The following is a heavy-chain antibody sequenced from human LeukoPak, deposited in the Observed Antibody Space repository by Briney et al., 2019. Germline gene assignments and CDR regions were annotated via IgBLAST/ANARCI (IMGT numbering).Heavy chain of an antibody. D-gene: IGHD3-10*01. CDR3: ARDRVLWFGELLSVDAFDI. V-gene: IGHV3-30*02. CDR2: MHADGRKT. Sequence: GGSLRLSCAASGFTFRGRGLHWVRQTPGKGLEWVSFMHADGRKTYYIDSVKGRFTISRDDSRNALYLQMNSLRVEDTAVYYCARDRVLWFGELLSVDAFDIWGQGTMVTVSS. CDR1: GFTFRGRG. J-gene: IGHJ3*02.